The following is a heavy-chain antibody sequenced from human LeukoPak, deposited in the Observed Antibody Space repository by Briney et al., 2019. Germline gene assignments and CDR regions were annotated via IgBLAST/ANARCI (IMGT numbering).Heavy chain of an antibody. CDR2: ISGSGGST. V-gene: IGHV3-23*01. J-gene: IGHJ4*02. CDR3: ANIAARFDPFDY. CDR1: GFTFSSYA. Sequence: HSGGSLRLSCAASGFTFSSYAMSWVRQAPGKGLEWVSAISGSGGSTYYADSVKGRFTISRDNSKNTLYLQMNSLRAEDTAVYYCANIAARFDPFDYWGQGTLVTVSS. D-gene: IGHD6-6*01.